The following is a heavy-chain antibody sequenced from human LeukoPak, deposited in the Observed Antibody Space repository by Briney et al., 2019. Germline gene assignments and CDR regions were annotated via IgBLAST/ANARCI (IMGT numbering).Heavy chain of an antibody. D-gene: IGHD3-9*01. V-gene: IGHV3-21*01. CDR1: AFGLNAYN. CDR2: ISYTGTYI. Sequence: GSLRLSCAASAFGLNAYNMNWVRQAPGKGLEWVSSISYTGTYIYYADSVKGRFTISRDNAKNSLYLQMNSLRAEDTAVYYCARDEGNTGYYYWGQGTLVTVSS. J-gene: IGHJ4*02. CDR3: ARDEGNTGYYY.